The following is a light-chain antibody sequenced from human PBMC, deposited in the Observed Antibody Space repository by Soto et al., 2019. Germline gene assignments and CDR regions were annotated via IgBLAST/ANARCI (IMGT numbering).Light chain of an antibody. CDR2: GAS. CDR1: QSVRSGY. V-gene: IGKV3-20*01. CDR3: QQYAGSPRT. Sequence: EIVLTQSPGTRSLSPGERATLSCTASQSVRSGYVAWYQQKPGQAPRLLIYGASFRASGISDRFSGSGSGTGFTLTISRMEPEDVAVYYCQQYAGSPRTFGQGTKVDIK. J-gene: IGKJ1*01.